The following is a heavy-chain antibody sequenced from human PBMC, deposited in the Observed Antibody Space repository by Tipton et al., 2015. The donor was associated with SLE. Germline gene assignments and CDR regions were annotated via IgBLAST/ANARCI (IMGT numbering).Heavy chain of an antibody. Sequence: SLRLSCEASGFTFTTFGVSWVRQAPGKGLEWVAFIRYDGSNRYYADSVKGRFTISRDNSKNTLYLQMNSLGAEDTAVYYCAKDKTRIGNYFDYWGQGTLVTVSS. CDR1: GFTFTTFG. J-gene: IGHJ4*02. V-gene: IGHV3-30*02. CDR3: AKDKTRIGNYFDY. CDR2: IRYDGSNR.